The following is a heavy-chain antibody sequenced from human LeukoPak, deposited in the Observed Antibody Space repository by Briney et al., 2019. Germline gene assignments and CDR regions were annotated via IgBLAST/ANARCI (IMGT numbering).Heavy chain of an antibody. Sequence: GGSLRLSCAASGFTFGSYSMNWVRQAPGKGLEWVSYISSSSSTIYYADSVKGRFTISRDNAKNSLYLQMNSLRAEDTAVYYCARDLDRTTYSSGWSNAFDIWGQGTMVTVSS. CDR3: ARDLDRTTYSSGWSNAFDI. D-gene: IGHD6-19*01. V-gene: IGHV3-48*01. CDR1: GFTFGSYS. CDR2: ISSSSSTI. J-gene: IGHJ3*02.